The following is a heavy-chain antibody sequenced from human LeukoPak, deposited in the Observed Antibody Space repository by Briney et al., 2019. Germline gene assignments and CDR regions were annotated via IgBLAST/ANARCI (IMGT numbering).Heavy chain of an antibody. D-gene: IGHD3-10*01. J-gene: IGHJ4*02. V-gene: IGHV1-8*01. Sequence: ASVKVSCKAFGYTFTSYDINWVRQATGQGLEWMGWMNPNSGNTGYAQKFQGRVTMTRNTSISTAYMELSSLRSEDTAVYYCARGLFRGVRGVHPYPGYWGQGTLVTVSS. CDR3: ARGLFRGVRGVHPYPGY. CDR1: GYTFTSYD. CDR2: MNPNSGNT.